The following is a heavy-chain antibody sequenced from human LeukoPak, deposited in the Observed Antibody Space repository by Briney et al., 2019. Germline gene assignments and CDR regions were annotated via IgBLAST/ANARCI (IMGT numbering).Heavy chain of an antibody. V-gene: IGHV3-11*04. CDR1: GFTFSDYY. CDR2: ISSSGSTI. Sequence: GGSLRLSCAASGFTFSDYYMSWIRQAPGKGLEWVSYISSSGSTIYYADSVKGRFTISRDNAKNSLYLQMNSLRAEDTAVYYCARSVEMATTLFDYWGQGTLVTVSS. D-gene: IGHD5-24*01. CDR3: ARSVEMATTLFDY. J-gene: IGHJ4*02.